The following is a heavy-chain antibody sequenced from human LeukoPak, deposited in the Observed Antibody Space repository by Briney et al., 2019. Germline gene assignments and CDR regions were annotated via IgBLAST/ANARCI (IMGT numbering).Heavy chain of an antibody. CDR2: IKQDGSEK. D-gene: IGHD3-10*01. Sequence: GGSLRPSCAASGFTFSSYWMSWVRQAPGKGLEWVANIKQDGSEKYYVDSVKGRFTISRDNAKNSLYLQMNSLRAEDTAVYYCARGSIRSSSGSYRFDYWGQGTLVTVSS. CDR1: GFTFSSYW. CDR3: ARGSIRSSSGSYRFDY. J-gene: IGHJ4*02. V-gene: IGHV3-7*01.